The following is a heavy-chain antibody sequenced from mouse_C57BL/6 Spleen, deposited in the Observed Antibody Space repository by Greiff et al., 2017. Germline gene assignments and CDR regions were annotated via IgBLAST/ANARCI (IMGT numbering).Heavy chain of an antibody. CDR1: GFTFSDSG. CDR2: ISSGSSTL. Sequence: EVKLVESGGGLVKPGGSLKLSCAASGFTFSDSGMHWVRQAPEKGLEWVAYISSGSSTLYSADTVKGRFTISRDNAKNTLFLQMTSLRSEDTAMYYCARNYYSNYRYYFDDWGQGTTLTVSS. CDR3: ARNYYSNYRYYFDD. V-gene: IGHV5-17*01. D-gene: IGHD2-5*01. J-gene: IGHJ2*01.